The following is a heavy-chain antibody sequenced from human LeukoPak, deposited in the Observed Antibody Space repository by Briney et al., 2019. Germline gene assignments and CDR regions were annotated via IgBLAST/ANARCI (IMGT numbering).Heavy chain of an antibody. Sequence: GGSLRLSCAASGFTFSSIGMHWVRQTPGKGLEWVAGIWYDGSSKYYTDSVQGRFTISRDNDRNTLFLQMNSLRAQDTAVYYCVRASIEGAAILDYWGQGTLVTVSS. CDR3: VRASIEGAAILDY. CDR1: GFTFSSIG. D-gene: IGHD1-26*01. CDR2: IWYDGSSK. V-gene: IGHV3-33*01. J-gene: IGHJ4*02.